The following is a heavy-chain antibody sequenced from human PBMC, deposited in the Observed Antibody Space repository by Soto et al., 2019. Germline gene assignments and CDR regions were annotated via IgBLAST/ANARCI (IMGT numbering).Heavy chain of an antibody. Sequence: GGSLRLSCAAFGFTFSSYGMHWVRQAPGKGLEWVAVISYDGTNKYYAGSVKGRFTISRDNSKNTLYLQMNSLRAEDTAVYHCAKDLKGHDDRSGYFLDYYYGMDVWGQGTTVTVSS. V-gene: IGHV3-30*18. CDR3: AKDLKGHDDRSGYFLDYYYGMDV. CDR2: ISYDGTNK. CDR1: GFTFSSYG. J-gene: IGHJ6*02. D-gene: IGHD3-22*01.